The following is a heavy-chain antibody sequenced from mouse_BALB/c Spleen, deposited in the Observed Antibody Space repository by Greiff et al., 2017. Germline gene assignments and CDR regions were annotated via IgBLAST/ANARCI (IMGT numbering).Heavy chain of an antibody. D-gene: IGHD2-10*02. J-gene: IGHJ3*01. CDR2: ISSGSSTI. V-gene: IGHV5-17*02. Sequence: EVNLVESGGGLVQPGGSRKLSCAASGFTFSSFGMHWVRQAPEKGLEWVAYISSGSSTIYYADTVKGRFTISRDNPKNTLFLQMTSLRSEDTAMYYCARKYGNYWGQGTLVTVSA. CDR3: ARKYGNY. CDR1: GFTFSSFG.